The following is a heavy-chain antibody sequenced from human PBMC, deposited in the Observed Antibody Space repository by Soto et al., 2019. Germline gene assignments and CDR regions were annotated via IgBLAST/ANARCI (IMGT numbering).Heavy chain of an antibody. Sequence: QVELVESGGGVVQPGRSLRLSCAASGFNFSAYAMHWVRQAPGKGLEWVAIISDEGDSENYADSVKGRFTISRDNSKNTLHLQMSSPRNAEPAVDCCAREMLHTAENYFDFWGQGTLVTVSS. CDR3: AREMLHTAENYFDF. V-gene: IGHV3-30-3*01. J-gene: IGHJ4*02. CDR1: GFNFSAYA. D-gene: IGHD2-2*01. CDR2: ISDEGDSE.